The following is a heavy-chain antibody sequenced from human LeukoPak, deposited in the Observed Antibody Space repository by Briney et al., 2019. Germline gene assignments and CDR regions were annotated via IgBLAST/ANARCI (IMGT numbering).Heavy chain of an antibody. CDR2: ISYDGSNK. CDR1: GYTFSSYA. J-gene: IGHJ3*02. CDR3: IAVAVRFEEPLGAFDI. D-gene: IGHD6-19*01. Sequence: GGSLRLSCAASGYTFSSYAMHWVRQAPGKGLEWVAVISYDGSNKYYADSVKGRFTISRDNSKNTLYLQMNSLRAEDTAVYYCIAVAVRFEEPLGAFDIWGQGTMVTVSS. V-gene: IGHV3-30-3*01.